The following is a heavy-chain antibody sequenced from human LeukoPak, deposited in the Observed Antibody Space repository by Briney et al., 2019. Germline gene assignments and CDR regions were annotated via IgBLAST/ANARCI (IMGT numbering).Heavy chain of an antibody. V-gene: IGHV3-23*01. CDR3: AKTTVGYSSGRYPGWPADC. Sequence: GGSLRLSCEASGFTFNTYAIYWVRQAPGKGLEWVSGICGSGGCTYYADSVKGRFTISRDNSRSTVYLQMNSLTADDTAVYYCAKTTVGYSSGRYPGWPADCWGQGTLVTVSS. CDR2: ICGSGGCT. D-gene: IGHD6-19*01. CDR1: GFTFNTYA. J-gene: IGHJ4*02.